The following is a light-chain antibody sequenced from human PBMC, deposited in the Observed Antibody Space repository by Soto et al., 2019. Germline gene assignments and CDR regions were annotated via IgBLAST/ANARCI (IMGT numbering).Light chain of an antibody. Sequence: RVTQSPSSVSASVGDRVTITCQTSKDISSSVAWYQQKPGKAPNLLIYKASTLKSGVPSRFSGSGSGTEFTLTISSLQPDDFATYYCQHYNSYSEAFGQGTKVELK. J-gene: IGKJ1*01. CDR1: KDISSS. CDR3: QHYNSYSEA. V-gene: IGKV1-5*03. CDR2: KAS.